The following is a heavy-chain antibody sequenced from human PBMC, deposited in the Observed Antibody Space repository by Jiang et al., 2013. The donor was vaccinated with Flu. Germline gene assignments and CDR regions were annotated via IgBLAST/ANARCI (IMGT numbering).Heavy chain of an antibody. Sequence: VQLVESGAEVKKPGSSVKVSCEASGGTFNKNAINWVRQAPGQGPEWMGGIVPLLGIPNYAREFQGRLTIAVDGSTSIVYMHLSGLTSADTAIYYCAKESPATFLGLAYDFNGYFDLWGRGTLVTVSS. J-gene: IGHJ2*01. CDR2: IVPLLGIP. D-gene: IGHD2-15*01. CDR1: GGTFNKNA. V-gene: IGHV1-69*01. CDR3: AKESPATFLGLAYDFNGYFDL.